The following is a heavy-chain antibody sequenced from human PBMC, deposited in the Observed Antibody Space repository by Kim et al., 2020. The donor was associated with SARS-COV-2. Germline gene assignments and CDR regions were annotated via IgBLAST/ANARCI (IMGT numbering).Heavy chain of an antibody. D-gene: IGHD3-9*01. CDR3: ARGRRGRYFGFDP. Sequence: YAQKFQGRVTMTRNTSISTAYMELSSLRSEDTAVYYCARGRRGRYFGFDPWGQGTLVTVSS. J-gene: IGHJ5*02. V-gene: IGHV1-8*01.